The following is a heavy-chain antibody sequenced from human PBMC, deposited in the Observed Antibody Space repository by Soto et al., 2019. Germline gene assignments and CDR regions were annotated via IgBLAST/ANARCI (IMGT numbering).Heavy chain of an antibody. Sequence: GASVKVSCKASGGTFSSYAISWVRQAPGQGLEWMGGIIPIFGTANYAQKFQGRVTITADESTSTAYMELSSLRSEDTAVYYCARVTCSSGWYTFLEYYYYGMDVWGQGTTVTVSS. D-gene: IGHD6-19*01. CDR3: ARVTCSSGWYTFLEYYYYGMDV. CDR1: GGTFSSYA. J-gene: IGHJ6*02. CDR2: IIPIFGTA. V-gene: IGHV1-69*13.